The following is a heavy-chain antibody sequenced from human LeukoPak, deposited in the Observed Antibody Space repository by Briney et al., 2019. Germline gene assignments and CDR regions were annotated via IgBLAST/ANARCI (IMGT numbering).Heavy chain of an antibody. CDR3: ASYAGAAPLLEH. CDR1: GYTFTSYG. V-gene: IGHV1-69*04. CDR2: IIPVLDRA. Sequence: AASVKVSCKASGYTFTSYGISWVRQAPEQGLEWMGRIIPVLDRANYPQKFQDRVTITADKSTRTVYMELNSLTSADTAVYFCASYAGAAPLLEHWGQGTLVTVSS. J-gene: IGHJ4*02. D-gene: IGHD2-2*01.